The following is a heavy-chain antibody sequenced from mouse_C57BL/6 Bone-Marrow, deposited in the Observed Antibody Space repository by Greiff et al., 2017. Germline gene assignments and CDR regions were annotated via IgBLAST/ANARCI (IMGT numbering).Heavy chain of an antibody. D-gene: IGHD1-1*01. CDR3: ASFYYYGSSWYFDV. Sequence: DVKLVESGGDLVKPGGSLKLSCAASGFTFSSYGMSWVRQTPDQRLEWVATISSGGSYTYYTDSVKGRFTISRDNAKNTLYLQMIWLKSEDTAMYYCASFYYYGSSWYFDVWGTGTTVTVSS. J-gene: IGHJ1*03. CDR2: ISSGGSYT. V-gene: IGHV5-6*02. CDR1: GFTFSSYG.